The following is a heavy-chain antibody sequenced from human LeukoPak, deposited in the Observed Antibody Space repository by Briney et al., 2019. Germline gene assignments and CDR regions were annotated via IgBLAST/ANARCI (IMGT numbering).Heavy chain of an antibody. V-gene: IGHV4-61*02. CDR2: IYTSGST. J-gene: IGHJ5*02. Sequence: PSETLSLTCTVSGGSISSGSYYWSWIRQPAGKGLEWIGRIYTSGSTNYNPSLKSRVTISVDTSKNQFSLKLSSVTAADTAVYYCARDLRIAARPGWFDPWGQGTLVTVSS. D-gene: IGHD6-6*01. CDR1: GGSISSGSYY. CDR3: ARDLRIAARPGWFDP.